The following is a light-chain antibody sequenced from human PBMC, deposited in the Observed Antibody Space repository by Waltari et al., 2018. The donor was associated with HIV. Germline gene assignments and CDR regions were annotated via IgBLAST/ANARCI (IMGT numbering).Light chain of an antibody. J-gene: IGLJ2*01. CDR2: MND. CDR1: GTNIGNYS. CDR3: AVWDDSLGGAV. Sequence: QSVVTQPPSASRTPGQRVTISCSARGTNIGNYSANRYQHFPGTAPKLLIYMNDQRPSGVPGRFSGSQSGTSASLAISGLQYDDEADYYCAVWDDSLGGAVFGGGTKLTVL. V-gene: IGLV1-47*01.